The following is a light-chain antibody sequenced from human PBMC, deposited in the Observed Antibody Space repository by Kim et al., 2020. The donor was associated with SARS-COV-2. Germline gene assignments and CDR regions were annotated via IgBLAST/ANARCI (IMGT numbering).Light chain of an antibody. V-gene: IGLV3-9*01. Sequence: SYELTQPLSVSVALGQTARITCGGNNIGSKNVHWYQQKPGQAPVLVIYRDSNRPSGIPERFSGSNSGNTATLTISRAQAGDEADYYCQVWDSSTGGVFGT. CDR1: NIGSKN. CDR2: RDS. J-gene: IGLJ1*01. CDR3: QVWDSSTGGV.